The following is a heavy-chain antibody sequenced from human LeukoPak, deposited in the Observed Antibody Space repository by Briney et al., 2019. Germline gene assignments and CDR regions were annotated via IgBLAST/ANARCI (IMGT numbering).Heavy chain of an antibody. CDR3: ASSLDSSGWYFGVY. D-gene: IGHD6-19*01. CDR2: IYYSGST. CDR1: GASISSYY. Sequence: SETLSPTCTVSGASISSYYWSWIRQPPGKGLEWIRYIYYSGSTNYNPSLKSRVTISVDTSKNQFSLKLSSVTAADTALYYCASSLDSSGWYFGVYWGQGTLVTVSS. J-gene: IGHJ4*02. V-gene: IGHV4-59*01.